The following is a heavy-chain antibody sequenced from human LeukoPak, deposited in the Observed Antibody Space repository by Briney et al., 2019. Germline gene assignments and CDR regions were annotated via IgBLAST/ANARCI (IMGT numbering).Heavy chain of an antibody. CDR2: MNPNSGTT. CDR3: VRNYGDYYYYYYGMDV. CDR1: GYTFTNYD. J-gene: IGHJ6*02. Sequence: ASVKVSCKASGYTFTNYDINWVRQATGQGLEWMGWMNPNSGTTGYAQKFQGRVTMTRNTSISTAYMELSSLRSEDTAVYYCVRNYGDYYYYYYGMDVWGQGTTVTVSS. D-gene: IGHD4-17*01. V-gene: IGHV1-8*01.